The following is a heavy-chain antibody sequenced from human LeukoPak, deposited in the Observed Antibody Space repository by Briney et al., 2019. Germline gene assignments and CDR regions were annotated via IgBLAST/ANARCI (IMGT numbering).Heavy chain of an antibody. D-gene: IGHD6-13*01. CDR3: ARRTNRGIVAAYFDY. J-gene: IGHJ4*02. CDR2: IYSSGNT. Sequence: SETLSLTCTVSGDSISGYYWNWIRQPPGKGLEWLGNIYSSGNTNYNPSLKSRVTISVDTSKNQFSLKLSSVTAADTAVYYCARRTNRGIVAAYFDYWGQGTLVTVSP. V-gene: IGHV4-59*08. CDR1: GDSISGYY.